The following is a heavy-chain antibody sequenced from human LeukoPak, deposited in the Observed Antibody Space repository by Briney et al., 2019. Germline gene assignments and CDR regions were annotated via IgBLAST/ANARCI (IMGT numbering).Heavy chain of an antibody. CDR3: GRVHEGSVYRPTEY. V-gene: IGHV3-7*01. D-gene: IGHD5/OR15-5a*01. J-gene: IGHJ4*02. Sequence: PGGSLRLSCAASGFSFSDYWMSWVRQAPGKGLEWVACMKKDGSDEKYVDSVRGRFTISRDNAKNLLFLQMNSLRAEDTAVYFCGRVHEGSVYRPTEYWGQGTLVTVST. CDR2: MKKDGSDE. CDR1: GFSFSDYW.